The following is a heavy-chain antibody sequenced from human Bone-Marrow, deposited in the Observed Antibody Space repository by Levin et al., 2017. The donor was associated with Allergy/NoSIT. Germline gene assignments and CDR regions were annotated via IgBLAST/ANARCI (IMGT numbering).Heavy chain of an antibody. Sequence: AGGSLRLSCAASGFTFDDYAMHWVRQAPGKGLEWVSGISWNSGSIGYADSVKGRFTISRDNAKNSLYLQMNSLRAEDTALYYCAKEIAVAGYASGQLYGMDVWGQGTTVTVSS. CDR1: GFTFDDYA. J-gene: IGHJ6*02. CDR3: AKEIAVAGYASGQLYGMDV. CDR2: ISWNSGSI. V-gene: IGHV3-9*01. D-gene: IGHD6-19*01.